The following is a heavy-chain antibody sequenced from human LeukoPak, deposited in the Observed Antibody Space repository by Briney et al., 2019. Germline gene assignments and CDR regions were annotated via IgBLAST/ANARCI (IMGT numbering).Heavy chain of an antibody. CDR1: GGTFSSYA. Sequence: SVKVSCKASGGTFSSYAISWVRQAPGQGLEWMGGIIPIFGTANYAQKFQGRVTITADESTSTAYMELSSLRSEDTAVYYCARREVYSSGWHWFDPWGQGTLVTVSS. CDR2: IIPIFGTA. V-gene: IGHV1-69*13. J-gene: IGHJ5*02. CDR3: ARREVYSSGWHWFDP. D-gene: IGHD6-19*01.